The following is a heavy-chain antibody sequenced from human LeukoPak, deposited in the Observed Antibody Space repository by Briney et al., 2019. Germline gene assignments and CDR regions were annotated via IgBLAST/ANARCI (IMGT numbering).Heavy chain of an antibody. CDR3: AKVLSKIYIYGPFDY. J-gene: IGHJ4*02. V-gene: IGHV3-23*01. Sequence: GGSLRLSCAASGFTFRDYAMTWVRQAPGKGPEWVSTFSAGGNRTYYADSVKGRFIITRDNSKNTLYLPMNSLRAEDTAVYYCAKVLSKIYIYGPFDYWGQGSLVTVSS. CDR2: FSAGGNRT. D-gene: IGHD3-10*01. CDR1: GFTFRDYA.